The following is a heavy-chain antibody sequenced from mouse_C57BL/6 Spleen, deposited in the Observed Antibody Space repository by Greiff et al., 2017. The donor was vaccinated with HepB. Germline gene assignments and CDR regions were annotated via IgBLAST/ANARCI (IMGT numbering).Heavy chain of an antibody. CDR3: AKSEGSSLWYFDV. CDR1: GYTFTSYW. J-gene: IGHJ1*03. D-gene: IGHD1-1*01. Sequence: QVQLKQPGAELVRPGSSVKLSCKASGYTFTSYWMHWVKQRPIQGLEWIGNIDPSDSETHYNQKFKDKATLTVDKSSSTAYMQLSSLTSEDSAVYYCAKSEGSSLWYFDVWGTGTTVTVSS. V-gene: IGHV1-52*01. CDR2: IDPSDSET.